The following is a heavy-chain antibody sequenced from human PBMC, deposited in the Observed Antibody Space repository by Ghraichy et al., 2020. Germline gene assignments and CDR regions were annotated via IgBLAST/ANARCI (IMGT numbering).Heavy chain of an antibody. CDR2: INHSGST. V-gene: IGHV4-34*01. CDR1: GGSFSGYY. D-gene: IGHD6-13*01. CDR3: ARLGLAAAGRGHY. Sequence: SETLSLTCAVYGGSFSGYYWSWIRQPPGKGLEWIGEINHSGSTNYNPSLKSRVTISVDTSKNQFSLKLSSVTAADTAVYYCARLGLAAAGRGHYWGQGTLVTVSS. J-gene: IGHJ4*02.